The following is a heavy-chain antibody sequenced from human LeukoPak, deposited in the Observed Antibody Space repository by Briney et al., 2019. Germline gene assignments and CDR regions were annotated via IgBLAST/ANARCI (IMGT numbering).Heavy chain of an antibody. J-gene: IGHJ3*02. D-gene: IGHD3-10*01. CDR3: ARAAPVLLWFGELLSSDAFDI. Sequence: ASVKVSCKASGFTFTNFGITWVRQAPGQGLEWMGIINPSGGSTSYAQKFQGRVTMTRDTSTSTVYMGLSSLRSEDTAVYYCARAAPVLLWFGELLSSDAFDIWGQGTMVTVSS. CDR1: GFTFTNFG. CDR2: INPSGGST. V-gene: IGHV1-46*01.